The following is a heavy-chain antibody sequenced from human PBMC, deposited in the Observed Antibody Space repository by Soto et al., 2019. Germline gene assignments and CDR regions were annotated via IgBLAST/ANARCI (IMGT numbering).Heavy chain of an antibody. Sequence: SVKVSCKASGGTFSSYAISWVRQAPGQGLEWMGGIIPIFGTANYAQKFQGRVTITADESTSTAYMELSSLRSEDTAVYYCARVGQYYYDSSGYYNYGMDVWGQGTTVTLSS. CDR2: IIPIFGTA. J-gene: IGHJ6*02. CDR1: GGTFSSYA. CDR3: ARVGQYYYDSSGYYNYGMDV. V-gene: IGHV1-69*13. D-gene: IGHD3-22*01.